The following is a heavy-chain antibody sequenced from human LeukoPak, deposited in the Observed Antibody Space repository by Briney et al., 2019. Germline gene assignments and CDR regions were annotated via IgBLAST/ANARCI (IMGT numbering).Heavy chain of an antibody. CDR2: VNPKTGGT. D-gene: IGHD7-27*01. J-gene: IGHJ3*01. CDR1: GYSFTGYH. Sequence: VASVKVSCKAFGYSFTGYHLHWVRQAPRQGLEWMGWVNPKTGGTNYARKFQGRVTMTRDTSINTVNMELSRLTSDDTAVYYCAREFSSKLGWLAYVTGDDAFDVWGQGTMITVS. CDR3: AREFSSKLGWLAYVTGDDAFDV. V-gene: IGHV1-2*02.